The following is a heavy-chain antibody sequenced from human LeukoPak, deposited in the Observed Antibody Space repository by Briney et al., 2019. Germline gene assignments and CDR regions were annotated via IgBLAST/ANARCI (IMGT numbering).Heavy chain of an antibody. Sequence: GGSLRLSCAVSGLTFNNYAMSWVRQAPGKGLEWVSAISKSGDHTYYAASAKGRFTIYRDNSKITQYLQMNSLRAEDTAVYYCATSWGPDTSAFRWGRDGMDVWGQGTTVIVS. D-gene: IGHD3-16*01. CDR2: ISKSGDHT. J-gene: IGHJ6*02. CDR3: ATSWGPDTSAFRWGRDGMDV. V-gene: IGHV3-23*01. CDR1: GLTFNNYA.